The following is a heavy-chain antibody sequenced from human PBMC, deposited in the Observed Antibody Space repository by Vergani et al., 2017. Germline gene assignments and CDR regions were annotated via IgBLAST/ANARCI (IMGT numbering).Heavy chain of an antibody. CDR3: ARIRRRGRSGYDIFDF. CDR1: GFSILTSEMC. CDR2: IDWNDNK. V-gene: IGHV2-70*01. D-gene: IGHD5-12*01. Sequence: QVTLRESGPALVKPTQTLTLTCTFSGFSILTSEMCVSCIRQPPGKALEWLALIDWNDNKYFNTSLKTRLTISKDASKNQVVLTMTNMDPVDTATYYCARIRRRGRSGYDIFDFWGQGILVTVAS. J-gene: IGHJ4*02.